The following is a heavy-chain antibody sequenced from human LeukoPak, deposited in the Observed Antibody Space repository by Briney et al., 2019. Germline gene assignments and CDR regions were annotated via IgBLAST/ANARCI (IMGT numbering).Heavy chain of an antibody. CDR3: ARTSGDTIFGDIDY. J-gene: IGHJ4*02. CDR1: GGSISSYY. CDR2: IYYSGST. D-gene: IGHD3-3*01. Sequence: SETLSLTCTVSGGSISSYYWSWIRQPPGKGLEWIGYIYYSGSTNYNPSLKSGVTISVDTPKNQFSLKLSSVTAADTAVYYCARTSGDTIFGDIDYWGQGTLVTVSS. V-gene: IGHV4-59*01.